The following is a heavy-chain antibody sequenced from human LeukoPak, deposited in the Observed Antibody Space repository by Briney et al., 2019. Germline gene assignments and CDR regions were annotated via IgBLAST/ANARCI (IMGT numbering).Heavy chain of an antibody. CDR1: GGTFSSYA. J-gene: IGHJ4*02. D-gene: IGHD3-16*02. Sequence: SVKVSCKASGGTFSSYAISWVRQAPGQGLEWMGGIIPIFGTANYAQKFQGRVTITADESASTAYMELSSLRSEDTAVYYCASHRVRLGELSFTPLFDYWGQGTLVTVSS. V-gene: IGHV1-69*01. CDR2: IIPIFGTA. CDR3: ASHRVRLGELSFTPLFDY.